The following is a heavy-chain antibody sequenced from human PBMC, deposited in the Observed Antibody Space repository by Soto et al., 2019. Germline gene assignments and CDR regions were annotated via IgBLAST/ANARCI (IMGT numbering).Heavy chain of an antibody. CDR3: AKEYCSGGSCYQNWFDP. D-gene: IGHD2-15*01. V-gene: IGHV3-23*01. CDR2: ISGSGGST. Sequence: PGGSLRLSCAASGFTFSSYAMSWVRQAPGKGLEWVSAISGSGGSTYYADSVKGRFTISRDNSKNTLYLQMNSLRAEDTAVYYCAKEYCSGGSCYQNWFDPWGQGTLVTVSS. CDR1: GFTFSSYA. J-gene: IGHJ5*02.